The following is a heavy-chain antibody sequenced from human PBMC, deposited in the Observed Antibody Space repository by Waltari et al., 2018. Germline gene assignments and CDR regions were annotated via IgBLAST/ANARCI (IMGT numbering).Heavy chain of an antibody. D-gene: IGHD5-18*01. CDR3: AIVPAVDTAMPQDDAFDI. V-gene: IGHV3-9*01. CDR2: ISWNRGSI. CDR1: GFTFDDSA. J-gene: IGHJ3*02. Sequence: EVQLVESGGGLVQPGRSLRLSCAASGFTFDDSAMHWVRQAPGTGLEWVSGISWNRGSIGYADSVKGRFTISRDNAKNSLYLQMNSLRAEDTALYYCAIVPAVDTAMPQDDAFDIWGQGTMVTVSS.